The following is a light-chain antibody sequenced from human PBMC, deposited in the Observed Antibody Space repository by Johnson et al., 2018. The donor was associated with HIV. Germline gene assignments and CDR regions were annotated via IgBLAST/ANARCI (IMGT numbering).Light chain of an antibody. CDR1: SSNIGNNY. CDR3: ETWDTSLSAGV. Sequence: QPVLTQPPSVSAAPGQKVTIFCSGSSSNIGNNYVSWYQQVPGTAPKLLIYENNKRPSGIPDRFSGSKSGTSATLGITGPQTGDEADYYCETWDTSLSAGVFGTGTKVTVL. J-gene: IGLJ1*01. CDR2: ENN. V-gene: IGLV1-51*02.